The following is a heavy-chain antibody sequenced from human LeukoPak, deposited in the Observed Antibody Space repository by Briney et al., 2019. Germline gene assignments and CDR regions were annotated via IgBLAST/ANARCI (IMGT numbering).Heavy chain of an antibody. CDR3: AKDFPAVAD. CDR2: ISDSGYST. V-gene: IGHV3-23*01. D-gene: IGHD2-15*01. Sequence: GGSLRLSCAASGFTFSSSAMSWVRQAPGKGLEWVSSISDSGYSTYYTDSLKGRFTISRDNSKNTVYLQMNSLRAEDTAVYYCAKDFPAVADWGQGTLVTVSA. J-gene: IGHJ4*02. CDR1: GFTFSSSA.